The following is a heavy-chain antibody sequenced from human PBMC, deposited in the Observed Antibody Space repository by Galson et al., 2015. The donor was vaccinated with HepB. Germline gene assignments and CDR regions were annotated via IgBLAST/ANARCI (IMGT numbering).Heavy chain of an antibody. V-gene: IGHV3-23*01. CDR1: A. D-gene: IGHD4/OR15-4a*01. J-gene: IGHJ5*02. Sequence: AMNWVRQAPGTGLEWVSGISGSGGTTYYADSVKGRLTVSRDNSKNELFLQMHNLTAEDTAVYYCAKGGNANPRLNNWFAPWGQGSLVTVSS. CDR2: ISGSGGTT. CDR3: AKGGNANPRLNNWFAP.